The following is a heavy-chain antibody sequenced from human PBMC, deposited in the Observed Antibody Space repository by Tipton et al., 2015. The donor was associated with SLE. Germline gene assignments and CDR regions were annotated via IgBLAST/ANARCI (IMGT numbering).Heavy chain of an antibody. Sequence: SLRLSCAASGFTVSSNYMGWVRQAPGKGLEWVSIIYSNGDTYYADSVSGRFTISRDNAKNTLYLQMNRLRAQDTAVYYCARREMATITYWGQGTLVTVSS. D-gene: IGHD5-24*01. J-gene: IGHJ4*02. CDR2: IYSNGDT. CDR3: ARREMATITY. CDR1: GFTVSSNY. V-gene: IGHV3-53*01.